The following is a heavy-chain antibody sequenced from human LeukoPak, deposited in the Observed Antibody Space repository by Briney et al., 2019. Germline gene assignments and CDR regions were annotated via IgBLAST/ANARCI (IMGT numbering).Heavy chain of an antibody. CDR3: ARHRRNYYGTGGSPFDF. J-gene: IGHJ4*02. V-gene: IGHV4-59*08. D-gene: IGHD3-10*01. CDR2: ISDSGSD. CDR1: GASMSNYY. Sequence: PSETLSLTCTISGASMSNYYWSWIRQPPGKRPQWMAYISDSGSDIYNPSLKSRVAISVDTSKNQLSLKVTSVTAAATAVYFCARHRRNYYGTGGSPFDFWGQGILVTVPS.